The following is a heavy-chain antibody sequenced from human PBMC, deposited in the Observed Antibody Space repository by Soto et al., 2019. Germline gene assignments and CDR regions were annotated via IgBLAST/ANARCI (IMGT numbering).Heavy chain of an antibody. D-gene: IGHD4-17*01. Sequence: GESLKISCDGFGYNFATYCIALVLQMPGKGLEYMWIIYPGDSDSRYSPSFQGQVTFSADKSISTAYMQWSSLKASDTAMYYCARHGFYGDYASNYFDPWGQGTLVTVSS. CDR3: ARHGFYGDYASNYFDP. CDR2: IYPGDSDS. CDR1: GYNFATYC. V-gene: IGHV5-51*01. J-gene: IGHJ5*02.